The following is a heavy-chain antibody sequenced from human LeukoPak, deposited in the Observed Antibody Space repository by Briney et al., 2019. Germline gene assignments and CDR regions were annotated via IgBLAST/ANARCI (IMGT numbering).Heavy chain of an antibody. CDR3: ARERTVLNYDSSGYYPPDAFDI. J-gene: IGHJ3*02. CDR1: GYTFTGHY. V-gene: IGHV1-69*13. CDR2: IIPIFGTA. D-gene: IGHD3-22*01. Sequence: SVKVSCKASGYTFTGHYMNWVRQAPGQGLEWMGGIIPIFGTANYAQKFQGRVTITADGSTSTAYMELSSLRFEDTAVYYCARERTVLNYDSSGYYPPDAFDIWGQGTMVTVSS.